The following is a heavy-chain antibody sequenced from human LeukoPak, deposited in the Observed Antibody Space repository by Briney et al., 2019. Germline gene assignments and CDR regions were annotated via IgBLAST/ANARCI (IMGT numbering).Heavy chain of an antibody. Sequence: PSETLSLTCTVSGGSISSSNYYWGWIRQPPGKGLEWIGSIYYSGTTYYNPSLKSRVTISVDTSKNQFSLKLSSVTAADTAVYYCARHAAGCYENWGQGSLVTVSS. CDR3: ARHAAGCYEN. V-gene: IGHV4-39*01. CDR2: IYYSGTT. J-gene: IGHJ4*02. D-gene: IGHD3-22*01. CDR1: GGSISSSNYY.